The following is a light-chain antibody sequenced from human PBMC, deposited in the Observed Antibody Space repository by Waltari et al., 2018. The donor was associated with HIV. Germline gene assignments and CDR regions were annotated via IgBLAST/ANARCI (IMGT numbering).Light chain of an antibody. J-gene: IGLJ2*01. V-gene: IGLV3-1*01. CDR3: QAWDSNTVV. Sequence: SYELTQPPSVSVSPGQTASITCSGNRLWDKYACWYKQKPGQSPVLVIYYDSRRPSGIPERFSGSNSGNTATLTISGTQAMDEADYYCQAWDSNTVVFGGGTKLTVL. CDR1: RLWDKY. CDR2: YDS.